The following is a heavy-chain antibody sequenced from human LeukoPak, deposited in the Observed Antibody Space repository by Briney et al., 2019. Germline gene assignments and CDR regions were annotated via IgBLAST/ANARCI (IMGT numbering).Heavy chain of an antibody. CDR2: ISGGGTGS. CDR3: ARSGSLYASFDY. Sequence: GGFLRLSCATSGFTFDDYAMHWVRQAPGKGLEWVSSISGGGTGSYYADSVKGRFTISRDNSKNTLYLQMNSLRAEDTAVYYCARSGSLYASFDYWGQGTLVTVSS. D-gene: IGHD3-16*02. V-gene: IGHV3-23*01. CDR1: GFTFDDYA. J-gene: IGHJ4*02.